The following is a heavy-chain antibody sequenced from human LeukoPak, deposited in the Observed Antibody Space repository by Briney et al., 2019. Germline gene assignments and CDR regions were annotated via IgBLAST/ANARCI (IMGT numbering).Heavy chain of an antibody. D-gene: IGHD3-22*01. Sequence: SETLSLTCTVSGGSISSSSYYWGWIRQPPGKGLEWIGSIYHSGSTNYNPSLKSRVTISVDKSKNQFSLKLSSVTAADTAVYYCARVTVDYYDSSGYRTPYGMDVWGQGTTVTVSS. V-gene: IGHV4-39*07. CDR3: ARVTVDYYDSSGYRTPYGMDV. J-gene: IGHJ6*02. CDR1: GGSISSSSYY. CDR2: IYHSGST.